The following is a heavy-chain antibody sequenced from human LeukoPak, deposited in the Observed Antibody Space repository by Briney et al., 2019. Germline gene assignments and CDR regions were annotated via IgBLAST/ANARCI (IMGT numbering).Heavy chain of an antibody. Sequence: SETLSLTCTVSGASISSYLWSWLRQPPGKGLEYIGYTFYSGTTNYSPSLKSRVTISVDTSKNQFSLKLSSVTAADTAVYYCARSSWYDIIDYWGQGTLVTVSS. D-gene: IGHD6-13*01. CDR1: GASISSYL. J-gene: IGHJ4*02. CDR2: TFYSGTT. CDR3: ARSSWYDIIDY. V-gene: IGHV4-59*08.